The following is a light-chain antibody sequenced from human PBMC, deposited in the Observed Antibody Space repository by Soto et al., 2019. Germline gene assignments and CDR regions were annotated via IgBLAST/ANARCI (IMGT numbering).Light chain of an antibody. J-gene: IGKJ2*01. V-gene: IGKV3-20*01. CDR2: DAS. CDR3: QHYGSSMYT. Sequence: ENVLTHSPGTMSLSPGDRAILFCRPTQSVDSTYLAWYQQKPGQPPRLLVYDASTRATGIQDRFSGSWSGTAFTLSISRVEPEDFAVYYCQHYGSSMYTFGQGTKLEIK. CDR1: QSVDSTY.